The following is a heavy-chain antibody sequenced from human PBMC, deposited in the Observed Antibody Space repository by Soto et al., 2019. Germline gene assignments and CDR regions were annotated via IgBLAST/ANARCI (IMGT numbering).Heavy chain of an antibody. CDR3: AREGRIHWFES. J-gene: IGHJ5*01. CDR1: GDSIKTETW. Sequence: QVHLQESGPGLVKPSETLSLTCAVSGDSIKTETWWSWLRQLPGTGLEWIGEIKHTGDANANPALRSRVSMSVDRTKNQFFLNLRSVSAADTAVDFCAREGRIHWFESWGQGTLVTVSS. CDR2: IKHTGDA. V-gene: IGHV4-4*02.